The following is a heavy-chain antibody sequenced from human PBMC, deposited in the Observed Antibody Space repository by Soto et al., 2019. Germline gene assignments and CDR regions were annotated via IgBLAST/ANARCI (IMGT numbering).Heavy chain of an antibody. Sequence: PGGSLRLSCAASGFTFSSYWMSWVRQAPGKGLEWVANIKQDGSEKYYVDSVKGRFTISRDNAKNSLYLQMNSLRAEDTAVYYCARDYDFWSGYYFDYWAREPWSPSPQ. D-gene: IGHD3-3*01. V-gene: IGHV3-7*03. J-gene: IGHJ4*02. CDR2: IKQDGSEK. CDR1: GFTFSSYW. CDR3: ARDYDFWSGYYFDY.